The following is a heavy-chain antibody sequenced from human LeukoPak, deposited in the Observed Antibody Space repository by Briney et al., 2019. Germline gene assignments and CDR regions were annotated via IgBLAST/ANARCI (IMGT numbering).Heavy chain of an antibody. D-gene: IGHD4-17*01. Sequence: ASVKVSCKASGGTFSSYGISWVRQAPGQGLEWMGWISAYNGNTNYAQKLQGRVTMTTDTSTSTAYMELRSLRSDDTAVYYCARERRTVTTREFDYWGQGTLVTVSS. J-gene: IGHJ4*02. CDR3: ARERRTVTTREFDY. CDR1: GGTFSSYG. V-gene: IGHV1-18*01. CDR2: ISAYNGNT.